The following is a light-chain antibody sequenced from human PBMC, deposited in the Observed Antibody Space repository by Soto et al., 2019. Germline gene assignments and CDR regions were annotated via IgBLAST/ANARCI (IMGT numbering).Light chain of an antibody. CDR1: QSISSL. J-gene: IGKJ1*01. CDR2: GAS. Sequence: TQATPTLSVSPGERATLSCRASQSISSLLAWYQQRPGQAPRLLIYGASTRATGIPARFSGSGSGTDFTLTISRLEPDDFAVYYCQQYTDWPLTFGQGSKVDIK. V-gene: IGKV3-15*01. CDR3: QQYTDWPLT.